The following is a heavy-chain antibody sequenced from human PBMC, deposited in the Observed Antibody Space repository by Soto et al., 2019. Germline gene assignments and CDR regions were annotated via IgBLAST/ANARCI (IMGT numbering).Heavy chain of an antibody. CDR2: TGSSGTYT. D-gene: IGHD3-16*01. J-gene: IGHJ5*01. V-gene: IGHV3-11*06. CDR3: ARGLGGSFFVAS. CDR1: GLTFEDYY. Sequence: QVQLVEAGGGLVKPGGSRRLSCAASGLTFEDYYMTWIRQVPERGLEWLSYTGSSGTYTKYSDSVKGRLTISRDNAKNSLYLQVDSLIVEDTGIYYCARGLGGSFFVASGGHGTVVTASP.